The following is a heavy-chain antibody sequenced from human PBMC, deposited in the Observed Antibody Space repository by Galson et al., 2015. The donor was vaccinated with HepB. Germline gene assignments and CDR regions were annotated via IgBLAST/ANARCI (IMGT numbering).Heavy chain of an antibody. J-gene: IGHJ4*02. CDR1: GYTFTSYA. D-gene: IGHD2-15*01. Sequence: SVKVSCKASGYTFTSYAMHWVRQAPGQRLEWMGWINAGNGNTKYSQKFQGRVTITRDTSASTAYMELSSLRSEDTAVYYCARDRWDCSGGSCYPSFDYWGQGTLVTVSS. V-gene: IGHV1-3*01. CDR3: ARDRWDCSGGSCYPSFDY. CDR2: INAGNGNT.